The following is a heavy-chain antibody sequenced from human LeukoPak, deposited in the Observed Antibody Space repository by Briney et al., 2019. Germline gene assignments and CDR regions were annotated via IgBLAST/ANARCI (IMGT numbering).Heavy chain of an antibody. Sequence: SETLSLTCTVSGGSISSSRYYWGWIRQPPGKGLEWIGSIYYTGSTYYHPSLKSRVTISADTSKSQFSLNLTSVTAADTAVYYCVRHPDYWGQGTLVTVSS. CDR2: IYYTGST. CDR1: GGSISSSRYY. J-gene: IGHJ4*02. V-gene: IGHV4-39*01. CDR3: VRHPDY.